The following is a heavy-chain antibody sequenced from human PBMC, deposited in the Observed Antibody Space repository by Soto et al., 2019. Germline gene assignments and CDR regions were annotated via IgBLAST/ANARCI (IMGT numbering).Heavy chain of an antibody. CDR2: IYHSGTT. CDR1: GDSISSHIW. V-gene: IGHV4-4*02. CDR3: AREDYGGNAN. Sequence: QVQLQESGPGLVKPSGTLSLTCAVSGDSISSHIWWRWGRQSPGKGLEWLGNIYHSGTTNYNPSLKSRVTISVDKSNNQFSLKVTSVTAADTAVYYCAREDYGGNANWGQGTLVTVSS. D-gene: IGHD4-17*01. J-gene: IGHJ4*02.